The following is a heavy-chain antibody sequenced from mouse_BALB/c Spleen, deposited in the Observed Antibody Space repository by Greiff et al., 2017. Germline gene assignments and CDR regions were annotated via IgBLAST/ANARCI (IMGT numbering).Heavy chain of an antibody. D-gene: IGHD1-1*01. J-gene: IGHJ4*01. CDR1: GYTFTSYY. CDR2: INPSNGGT. V-gene: IGHV1S81*02. Sequence: QVQLQQSGAELVKPGASVKLSCKASGYTFTSYYMYWVKQRPGQGLEWIGEINPSNGGTNFNEKFKSKATLTVYKSSSTAYMQLSSLTSEDSAVYYCTRWVITTVVAPYYAMDYWGQGTSVTVSS. CDR3: TRWVITTVVAPYYAMDY.